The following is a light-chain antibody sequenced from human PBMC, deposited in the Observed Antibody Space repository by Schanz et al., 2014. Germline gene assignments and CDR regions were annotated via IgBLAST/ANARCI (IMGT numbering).Light chain of an antibody. CDR2: AAS. V-gene: IGKV1-27*01. CDR1: QSISNS. J-gene: IGKJ2*01. Sequence: IQLTQSPSSLSASVGDRVTITCRASQSISNSLNWYQQKPGKAPKLLIYAASTLQSGVPSRFSGSGSGTDFTLTINSLQPEDVATYYCQKYSSAPYTFGQGTKLEIK. CDR3: QKYSSAPYT.